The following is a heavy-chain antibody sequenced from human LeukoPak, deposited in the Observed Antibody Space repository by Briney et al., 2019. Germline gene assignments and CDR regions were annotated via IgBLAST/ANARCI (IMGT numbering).Heavy chain of an antibody. V-gene: IGHV4-59*01. CDR3: ARYYYDILTGQDAFDI. J-gene: IGHJ3*02. D-gene: IGHD3-9*01. CDR1: GGSISSYY. Sequence: SETLSLTCTVSGGSISSYYWSWIRQPPGKGLEWIGYIYYSGSTNYNPSLKSRVTISVDTSKNQFSLKLSSVTAADTAVYYCARYYYDILTGQDAFDIWGQGTMVTVSS. CDR2: IYYSGST.